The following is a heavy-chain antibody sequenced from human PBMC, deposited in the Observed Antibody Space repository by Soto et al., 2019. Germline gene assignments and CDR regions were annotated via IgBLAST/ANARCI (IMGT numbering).Heavy chain of an antibody. CDR3: AASIFYYGMDV. Sequence: SGESLKISCKGSGYTFTNYWIGWVRQMPGKGLEWTGIIYPGDSDTKYNPSFQGQVTISADKSITTTYLQWSSLKASDTAIYYCAASIFYYGMDVWGQGTTVTVSS. CDR1: GYTFTNYW. V-gene: IGHV5-51*01. J-gene: IGHJ6*02. CDR2: IYPGDSDT.